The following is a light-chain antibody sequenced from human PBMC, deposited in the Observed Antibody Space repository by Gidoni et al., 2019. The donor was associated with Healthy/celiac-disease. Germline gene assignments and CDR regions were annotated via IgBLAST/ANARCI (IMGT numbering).Light chain of an antibody. CDR3: SSYTSSSTYV. J-gene: IGLJ1*01. CDR2: YVS. CDR1: SSDVGGYNY. V-gene: IGLV2-14*01. Sequence: QSALTQPASVSGSPGKSLTLSCTGTSSDVGGYNYVSWYQQHPGKAPKLMIYYVSNRPSGVSNRFSGSKSGNTASLTISGLQAEDEADYYCSSYTSSSTYVFGTGTKVTVL.